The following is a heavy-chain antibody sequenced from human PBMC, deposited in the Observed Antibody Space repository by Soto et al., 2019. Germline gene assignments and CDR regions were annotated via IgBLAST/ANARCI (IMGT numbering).Heavy chain of an antibody. CDR1: GFTFSSYW. J-gene: IGHJ6*02. Sequence: PGESXRLSCASSGFTFSSYWMNWFRQAPGKGLEWVANIKQDGSEKYYVDSVKGRFTISRDNAKNSLYLQMNSLRAEDTAVYYSAECRDYGYYGMDVWGQGTTVTVSS. CDR3: AECRDYGYYGMDV. CDR2: IKQDGSEK. V-gene: IGHV3-7*01.